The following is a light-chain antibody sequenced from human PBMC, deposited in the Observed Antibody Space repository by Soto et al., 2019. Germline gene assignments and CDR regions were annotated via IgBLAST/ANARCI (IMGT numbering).Light chain of an antibody. CDR3: AAWDDSLNGWV. CDR2: SDT. CDR1: SSNIGVND. V-gene: IGLV1-44*01. Sequence: QSVLTQSPSASGTPGQRVTISCSGSSSNIGVNDVNWYQQLPKTTPKLLIYSDTQRPSAVPDRFSGSKSGTSASLAISGLQSEDEADYYGAAWDDSLNGWVFGGGTKLTVL. J-gene: IGLJ3*02.